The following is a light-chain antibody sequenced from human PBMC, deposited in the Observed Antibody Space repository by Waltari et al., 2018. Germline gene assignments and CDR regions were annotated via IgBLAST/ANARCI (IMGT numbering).Light chain of an antibody. CDR3: GAWDISVSAGV. CDR2: ENN. Sequence: QSALTQPPSVAAAPGPRVTIACSGVTAYFSGYQQFPGTAPKLLICENNNRPSGIPDRFSSSKSGTSATLGITGLQTGDEADYYCGAWDISVSAGVFGGGTKLTVL. V-gene: IGLV1-51*02. CDR1: TAY. J-gene: IGLJ3*02.